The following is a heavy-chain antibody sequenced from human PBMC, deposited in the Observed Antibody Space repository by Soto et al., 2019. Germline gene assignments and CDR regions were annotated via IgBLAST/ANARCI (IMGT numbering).Heavy chain of an antibody. CDR3: AKDGGYSDSWFGYSDY. D-gene: IGHD6-13*01. CDR1: GFTFDDYA. V-gene: IGHV3-43D*04. Sequence: EVQLVESGGVVVQFGGSLRLSCAASGFTFDDYAMHWVRQAPGKGLEWVSLITRDGATTYYADSVKGRFTISRDNSKNSLYLQMNNLRPDDTAFYYCAKDGGYSDSWFGYSDYWGQGTLVTVSS. CDR2: ITRDGATT. J-gene: IGHJ4*02.